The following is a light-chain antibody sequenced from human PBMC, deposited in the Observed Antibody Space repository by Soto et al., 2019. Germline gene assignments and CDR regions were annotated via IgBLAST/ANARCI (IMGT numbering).Light chain of an antibody. CDR1: QSVISTY. J-gene: IGKJ5*01. Sequence: EIVMTQSPVTLSVSPGEGATLSCRASQSVISTYLAWYQQKPGQAPRLLIYGASSRATGIPDRFSGSGSGTDFTLTISRLEPEDFAVYYCQQYGSSPITFGQGTRLEIK. CDR3: QQYGSSPIT. CDR2: GAS. V-gene: IGKV3-20*01.